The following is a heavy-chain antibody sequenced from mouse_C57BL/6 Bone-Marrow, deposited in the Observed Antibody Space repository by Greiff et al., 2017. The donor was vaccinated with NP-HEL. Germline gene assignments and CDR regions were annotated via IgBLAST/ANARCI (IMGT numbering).Heavy chain of an antibody. Sequence: QVQLQQPGAELVKPGASVKLSCKASGYTFTSYWMHWVKQRPGQGLEWIGMIHPNSGSTNYNEKFKSKATLTVDKSSSTAYMQLSSLTSEDSAVYYCAREGALGRDYFDSWGQGTTLTVSS. CDR2: IHPNSGST. D-gene: IGHD4-1*01. CDR3: AREGALGRDYFDS. CDR1: GYTFTSYW. V-gene: IGHV1-64*01. J-gene: IGHJ2*01.